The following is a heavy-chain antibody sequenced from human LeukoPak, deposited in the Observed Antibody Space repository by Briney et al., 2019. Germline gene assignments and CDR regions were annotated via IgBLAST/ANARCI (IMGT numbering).Heavy chain of an antibody. V-gene: IGHV4-39*07. CDR3: AKSLYGSGSYYNWFDP. CDR2: IYYSGST. CDR1: GGSISSGTYY. D-gene: IGHD3-10*01. J-gene: IGHJ5*02. Sequence: SETLSLTCTVSGGSISSGTYYWGWIRQPPGKGLEWIGSIYYSGSTYYNPSLKRRVTISLDTSKNQFSLKLSSVTAADMAVYYCAKSLYGSGSYYNWFDPWGQGTLVTVSS.